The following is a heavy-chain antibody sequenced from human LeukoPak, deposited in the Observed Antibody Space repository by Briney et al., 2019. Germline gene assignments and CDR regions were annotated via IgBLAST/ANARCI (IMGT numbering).Heavy chain of an antibody. CDR2: ISGSTSTI. CDR3: ARGGRMQVLGYFDY. D-gene: IGHD2-8*02. J-gene: IGHJ4*02. Sequence: PGGSLRLSCGASGFTLRGYTMNWVRQAPGKGLEWLSYISGSTSTIYYADSVKGRFTISRDNANNSLYLQMNSPRADDTAVYYCARGGRMQVLGYFDYWGQGTLVTVSS. CDR1: GFTLRGYT. V-gene: IGHV3-48*01.